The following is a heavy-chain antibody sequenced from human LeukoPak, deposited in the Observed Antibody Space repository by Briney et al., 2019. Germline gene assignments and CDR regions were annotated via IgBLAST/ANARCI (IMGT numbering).Heavy chain of an antibody. CDR2: ITSVGDYM. CDR1: GFTFNTFN. CDR3: ARGHYDVLAASYKWTPDY. D-gene: IGHD3-9*01. Sequence: GGSLRLSCAASGFTFNTFNMNWVRQAPAKGLEWVSSITSVGDYMYYADSVKGRFTTSRDNAKNSLSLQLNSLRVEDTAVYYCARGHYDVLAASYKWTPDYWGQGTLVTVSS. J-gene: IGHJ4*02. V-gene: IGHV3-21*01.